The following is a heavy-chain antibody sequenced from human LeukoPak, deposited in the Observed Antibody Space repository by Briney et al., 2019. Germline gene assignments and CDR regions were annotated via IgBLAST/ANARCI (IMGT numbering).Heavy chain of an antibody. V-gene: IGHV3-7*01. CDR2: IKQDGSEK. Sequence: PGGSLRLSCAASGFTFSSYWMSWVRRAPGKGLEWVANIKQDGSEKYYVDSVKGRFTISRDNAKNSLYLQMNSLRAEDTAVYYCARGIAAAGLFIDYFDYWGQGTLVTVSS. CDR3: ARGIAAAGLFIDYFDY. CDR1: GFTFSSYW. D-gene: IGHD6-13*01. J-gene: IGHJ4*02.